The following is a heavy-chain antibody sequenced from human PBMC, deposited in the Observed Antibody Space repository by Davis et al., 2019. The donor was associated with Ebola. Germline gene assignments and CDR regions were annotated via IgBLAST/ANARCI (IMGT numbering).Heavy chain of an antibody. CDR3: ARDLTYGLDV. D-gene: IGHD3-16*01. Sequence: WVRQAPGKGLEWIGSIYYSGSTYYNPSLKSRVTISVDTSKNQFSLKLSSVTAADTAVYYCARDLTYGLDVWGQGTTVTVSS. CDR2: IYYSGST. V-gene: IGHV4-39*07. J-gene: IGHJ6*02.